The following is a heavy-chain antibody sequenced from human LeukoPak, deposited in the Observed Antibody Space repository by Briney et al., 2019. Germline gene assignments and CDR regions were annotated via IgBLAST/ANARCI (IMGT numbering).Heavy chain of an antibody. CDR3: ARGQAAAGTIDY. CDR2: IIPILGIA. D-gene: IGHD6-13*01. J-gene: IGHJ4*02. V-gene: IGHV1-69*04. Sequence: GASVKVSCEASGGTFSSYAISWVRQAPGQGLEWMGRIIPILGIANYAQKFQGRVTITADKSTSTAYMELSSLRSEDTAVYYCARGQAAAGTIDYWGQGTLVTVSS. CDR1: GGTFSSYA.